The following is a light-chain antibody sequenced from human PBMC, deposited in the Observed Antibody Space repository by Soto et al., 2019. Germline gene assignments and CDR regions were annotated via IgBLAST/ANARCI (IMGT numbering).Light chain of an antibody. CDR3: QQYDTWPSIT. V-gene: IGKV3-20*01. Sequence: EIVLTQSPGTLSLSPGERATLSCRASQSVSSSYLAWYQQKPGQAPRLLIYGASNRATGIPDRFSGSGSGTDFTLTISRLEPEDFAVYYCQQYDTWPSITFGQGTRLEIK. CDR2: GAS. J-gene: IGKJ5*01. CDR1: QSVSSSY.